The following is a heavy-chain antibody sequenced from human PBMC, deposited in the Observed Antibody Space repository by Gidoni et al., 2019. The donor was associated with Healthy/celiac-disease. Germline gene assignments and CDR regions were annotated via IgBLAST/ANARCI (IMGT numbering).Heavy chain of an antibody. J-gene: IGHJ6*02. D-gene: IGHD2-2*02. CDR3: ANPPIVVVPAAIPRDYYYGMDV. Sequence: EVQLLGSGGGLVQPGGSLRLSCAASAFTVTSYALSWVPQAPGKGLEWVSAISGSGGSTYYADSVKGRFTISRDNSKNTLYLQMNSLRAEDTAVYYCANPPIVVVPAAIPRDYYYGMDVWGQGTTVTVSS. CDR2: ISGSGGST. V-gene: IGHV3-23*01. CDR1: AFTVTSYA.